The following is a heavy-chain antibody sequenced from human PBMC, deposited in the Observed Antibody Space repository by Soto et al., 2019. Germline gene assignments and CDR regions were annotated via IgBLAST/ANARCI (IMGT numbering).Heavy chain of an antibody. D-gene: IGHD3-3*01. CDR2: ISYDGSNK. J-gene: IGHJ4*02. V-gene: IGHV3-30-3*01. CDR3: ARGDFWSGLDY. Sequence: GGSLRLSCAASGCTFSSYAMHWVRQAPGKGLEWVAVISYDGSNKYYADSVKGRFTISRDNSKNTLYLQMNSLRAEDTAVYYCARGDFWSGLDYWGQGSLVTVSS. CDR1: GCTFSSYA.